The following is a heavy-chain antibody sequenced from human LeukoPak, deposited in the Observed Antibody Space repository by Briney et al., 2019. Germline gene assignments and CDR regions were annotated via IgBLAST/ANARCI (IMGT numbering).Heavy chain of an antibody. D-gene: IGHD6-19*01. CDR3: ARVRSSGWYSTPDAFDI. CDR1: GFTFSSYS. CDR2: ISSSSSYI. V-gene: IGHV3-21*01. J-gene: IGHJ3*02. Sequence: GGSLRLSCAASGFTFSSYSMNWVRQAPGKGLEWVSSISSSSSYIYYADSVKGRFTISRDNAKNSLYLQMNSLRADDTAVYYCARVRSSGWYSTPDAFDIWGQGTMVTVSS.